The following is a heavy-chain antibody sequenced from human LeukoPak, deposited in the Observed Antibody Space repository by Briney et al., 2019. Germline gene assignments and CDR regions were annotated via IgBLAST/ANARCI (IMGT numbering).Heavy chain of an antibody. CDR3: ARFLNYYDSTVDY. J-gene: IGHJ4*02. Sequence: GGSLRFSCAAPGFTVSSNYMSWVRQAPGKGLEWVSVIYSGGSTYYADSVKGRFTISRDNSKNTLYLQMNSLRAEDTAVYYCARFLNYYDSTVDYWGQGTLVTVSS. V-gene: IGHV3-66*01. CDR2: IYSGGST. D-gene: IGHD3-22*01. CDR1: GFTVSSNY.